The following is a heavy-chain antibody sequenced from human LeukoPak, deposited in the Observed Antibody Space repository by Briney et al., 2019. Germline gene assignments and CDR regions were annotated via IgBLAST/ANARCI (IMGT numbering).Heavy chain of an antibody. Sequence: GGSLRLSCAASGFTVSSNYMSWVRQAPGKGLEWVSVIYSSGSTYYADSVKGRFTISRDNSKNTLHLQMNSLRADDTAVYYCARDWSGEDYWGQGTLVTVSS. CDR1: GFTVSSNY. J-gene: IGHJ4*02. CDR2: IYSSGST. V-gene: IGHV3-53*01. CDR3: ARDWSGEDY. D-gene: IGHD3-3*01.